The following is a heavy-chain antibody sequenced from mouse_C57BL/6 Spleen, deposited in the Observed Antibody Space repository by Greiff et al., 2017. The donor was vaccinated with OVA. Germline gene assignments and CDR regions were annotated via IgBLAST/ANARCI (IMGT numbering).Heavy chain of an antibody. CDR2: IDPANGNT. V-gene: IGHV14-3*01. J-gene: IGHJ2*01. CDR1: GFNNKNTY. CDR3: ARVVRGDFDY. Sequence: EVQLQQSVAELVRPGGSVKLSCTASGFNNKNTYLHWVKQRPEQGLEWIGRIDPANGNTKYAPKFQGKATITADTSSNTAYLQLSSLTSEDTAIYYCARVVRGDFDYWGQGTTLTVSS. D-gene: IGHD1-1*02.